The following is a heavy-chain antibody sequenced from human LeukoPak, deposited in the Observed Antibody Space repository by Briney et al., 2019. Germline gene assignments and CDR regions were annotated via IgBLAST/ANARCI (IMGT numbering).Heavy chain of an antibody. CDR1: GYTFTSNW. D-gene: IGHD1-26*01. CDR3: AIHDRIDGGMDV. CDR2: IYPRDSDT. V-gene: IGHV5-51*01. J-gene: IGHJ6*04. Sequence: GESLKISCKGSGYTFTSNWIGWVRQMPGKGLEWMGIIYPRDSDTVYSPSFQGQVTMSVDKSISTAYLQWSSLKASDTAMYYCAIHDRIDGGMDVGGKGPTVTVPS.